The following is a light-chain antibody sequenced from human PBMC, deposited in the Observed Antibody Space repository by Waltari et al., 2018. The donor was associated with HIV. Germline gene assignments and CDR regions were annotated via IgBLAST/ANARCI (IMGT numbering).Light chain of an antibody. Sequence: DIQMTQSPSSLSASVGDRVTITCQAGQDISNHLNWYQQKPGKAPNLVFHDVSHLERGVPSRFSASGYGAYFTFTISSLQPDDTATYYCQQYDNLPTFGGGTKVEIK. CDR2: DVS. CDR1: QDISNH. CDR3: QQYDNLPT. J-gene: IGKJ4*01. V-gene: IGKV1-33*01.